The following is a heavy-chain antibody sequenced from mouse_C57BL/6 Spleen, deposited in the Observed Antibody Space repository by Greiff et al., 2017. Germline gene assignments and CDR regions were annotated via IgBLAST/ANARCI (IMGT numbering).Heavy chain of an antibody. Sequence: VQLQQSGAELVRPGASVKLSCTASGFNIKDDYMHWVKQRPEQGLEWIGWIDPENGDTEYASKFQGKATITADTSSNTAYLQLSSLTSEDTAVXYCTTWDYAMDYWGQGTSVTVSS. V-gene: IGHV14-4*01. CDR3: TTWDYAMDY. J-gene: IGHJ4*01. CDR1: GFNIKDDY. CDR2: IDPENGDT.